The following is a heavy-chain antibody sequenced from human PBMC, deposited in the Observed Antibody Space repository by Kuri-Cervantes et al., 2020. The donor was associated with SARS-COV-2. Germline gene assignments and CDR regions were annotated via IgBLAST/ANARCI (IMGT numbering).Heavy chain of an antibody. CDR1: GFTFSSYA. CDR2: ISYDGSNK. Sequence: GGSLRLSCAASGFTFSSYAMHWVRQAPGKGLEWVAVISYDGSNKYYADSVKGRFTISRDNSKNTLYLQMNSLRVEDTAVYYCAKSGRQYDVWGQGTMVTVSS. D-gene: IGHD3-10*01. V-gene: IGHV3-30-3*01. J-gene: IGHJ3*01. CDR3: AKSGRQYDV.